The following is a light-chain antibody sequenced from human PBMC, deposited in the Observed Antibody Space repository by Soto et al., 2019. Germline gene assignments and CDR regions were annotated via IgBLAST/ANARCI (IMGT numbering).Light chain of an antibody. CDR2: GAS. CDR3: QQYATSPLA. V-gene: IGKV3-20*01. J-gene: IGKJ4*01. CDR1: QSVSSSY. Sequence: EIVLTHSQGTLSLSPCERATLYFSASQSVSSSYLAWYQQKPGQAPRLLIYGASSRATGIPDRFSGSGSGTDFTLTISRLEPEDFAVYFCQQYATSPLAFGGGTKVDI.